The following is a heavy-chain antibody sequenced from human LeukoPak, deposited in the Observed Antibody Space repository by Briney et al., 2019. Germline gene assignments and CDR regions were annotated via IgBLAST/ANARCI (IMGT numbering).Heavy chain of an antibody. CDR1: GFTFSSYW. Sequence: GGSLRLSCAASGFTFSSYWMHWVRQAPGKGLVWVSHINSDGSSTTYADSVKGRFTISRDNSKNTLYLQMNSLRAEDTAVYYCARDPVDSSGYYYWGQGTLVTVSS. CDR3: ARDPVDSSGYYY. V-gene: IGHV3-74*01. CDR2: INSDGSST. D-gene: IGHD3-22*01. J-gene: IGHJ4*02.